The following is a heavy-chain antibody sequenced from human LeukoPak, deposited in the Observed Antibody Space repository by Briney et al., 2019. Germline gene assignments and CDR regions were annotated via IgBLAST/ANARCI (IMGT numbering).Heavy chain of an antibody. CDR1: GGSISSHY. Sequence: SETLSLTCTVSGGSISSHYWSWIRQPPGKGLEWIGYIYYSGSTNYNPSLKSRVTISVDTSKNQFSLKLSSVTAADTAVYYCARLPTTVVSRPYYYYGMDVWGQGTTVTVSS. V-gene: IGHV4-59*08. CDR3: ARLPTTVVSRPYYYYGMDV. CDR2: IYYSGST. J-gene: IGHJ6*02. D-gene: IGHD4-23*01.